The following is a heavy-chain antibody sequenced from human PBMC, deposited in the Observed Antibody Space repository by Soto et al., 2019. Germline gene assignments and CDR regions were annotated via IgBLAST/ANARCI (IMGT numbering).Heavy chain of an antibody. Sequence: PGESLKISCKVSGYSFVNYWIGWVRQMPGKGLEWMGIIYPADSDTRYSPSFQGQVTISADKSINTAYLQWSSLQASDTATYYCARSRIIGMTWSFDYWGQGTRVTVSS. CDR3: ARSRIIGMTWSFDY. V-gene: IGHV5-51*01. J-gene: IGHJ4*02. CDR2: IYPADSDT. D-gene: IGHD1-20*01. CDR1: GYSFVNYW.